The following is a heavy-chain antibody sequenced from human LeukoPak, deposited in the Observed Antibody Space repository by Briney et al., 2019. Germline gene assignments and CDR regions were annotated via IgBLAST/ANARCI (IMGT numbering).Heavy chain of an antibody. J-gene: IGHJ4*02. CDR2: INHSGST. CDR3: ARAPLGGSYWYYFDY. V-gene: IGHV4-34*01. D-gene: IGHD1-26*01. CDR1: GGSFSGYY. Sequence: SETLSLTCAVYGGSFSGYYWSWIRQPPGKGLEWIGEINHSGSTNYNPSLKSRVTISVDTSKNQFSLKLSSVTAADTAVYYCARAPLGGSYWYYFDYWGQGTLVTVSS.